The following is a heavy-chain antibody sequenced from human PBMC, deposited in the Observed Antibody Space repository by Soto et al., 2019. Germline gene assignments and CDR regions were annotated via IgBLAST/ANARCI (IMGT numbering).Heavy chain of an antibody. Sequence: GAPVKVSCKTSGVTFTSSAMQWVRQARGQRLEWIGWIVIGSGHTNYAQKFQERVTITRDMSTSTAYMELSSLRSEDTAVYYCAAASSTSGGYYGMDVWGQGTTVTVSS. CDR3: AAASSTSGGYYGMDV. J-gene: IGHJ6*02. CDR1: GVTFTSSA. V-gene: IGHV1-58*02. CDR2: IVIGSGHT. D-gene: IGHD2-2*01.